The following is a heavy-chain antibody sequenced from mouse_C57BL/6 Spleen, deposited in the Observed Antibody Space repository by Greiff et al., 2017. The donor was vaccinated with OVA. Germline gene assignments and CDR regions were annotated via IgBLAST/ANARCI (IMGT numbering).Heavy chain of an antibody. CDR3: ARWDNGYHRRYFDV. J-gene: IGHJ1*03. D-gene: IGHD2-2*01. CDR1: GYTFTSYW. Sequence: QVQLKQPGTELVKPGASVKLSCKASGYTFTSYWMHWVKQRPGQGLEWIGNINPSNGGTNYNEKFKSKATLTVDKSSSTAYMQLSSLTSEDSAVYYCARWDNGYHRRYFDVWGTGTTVTVSS. CDR2: INPSNGGT. V-gene: IGHV1-53*01.